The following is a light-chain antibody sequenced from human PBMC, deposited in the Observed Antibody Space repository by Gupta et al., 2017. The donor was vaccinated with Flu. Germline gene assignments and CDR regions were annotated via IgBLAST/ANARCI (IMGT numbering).Light chain of an antibody. Sequence: QSALTQPASVSGSPGQSITISCTGTSSDVGGYNYVSWYQQHPGKAPKLMIYEVSNRPSGVSNRFSGSKSGNTASLTISGLQAEDEADYHCSSYTSTGVFGTGTKVTVL. CDR2: EVS. J-gene: IGLJ1*01. V-gene: IGLV2-14*01. CDR1: SSDVGGYNY. CDR3: SSYTSTGV.